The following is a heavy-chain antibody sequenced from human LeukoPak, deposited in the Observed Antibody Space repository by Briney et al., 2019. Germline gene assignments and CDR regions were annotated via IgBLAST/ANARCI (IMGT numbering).Heavy chain of an antibody. J-gene: IGHJ3*02. V-gene: IGHV4-39*07. CDR2: IYYSGAT. D-gene: IGHD3-3*01. CDR1: GGSISSTGYY. Sequence: SETLSLTCIVSGGSISSTGYYWAWIRQSPGKGLEWIGSIYYSGATYYNPSLKSRLTISVDTSMNQFSLKLNSVTAADTAVYYCASKSYDFWSGDAFDIWGQGTMVTVSS. CDR3: ASKSYDFWSGDAFDI.